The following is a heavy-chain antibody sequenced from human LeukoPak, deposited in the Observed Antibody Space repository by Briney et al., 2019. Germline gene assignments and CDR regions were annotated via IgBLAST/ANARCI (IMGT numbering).Heavy chain of an antibody. Sequence: PGGSLRLSCAASGFTLSDYYMSWVRQAPGKGLEWVSGIGGSGGDTYYADSVKGRFAISRDNSKNTLFLQMNSLRADDAAVYYCERNLIPAAGRASWGQGTLVTVSS. D-gene: IGHD6-13*01. J-gene: IGHJ4*02. CDR2: IGGSGGDT. CDR1: GFTLSDYY. V-gene: IGHV3-23*01. CDR3: ERNLIPAAGRAS.